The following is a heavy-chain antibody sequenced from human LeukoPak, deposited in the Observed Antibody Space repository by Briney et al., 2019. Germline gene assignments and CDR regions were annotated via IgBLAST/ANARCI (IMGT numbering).Heavy chain of an antibody. CDR3: ARAPSEIGGYYPEYFRH. CDR1: GFTFSSYW. CDR2: IKSDGST. Sequence: GGSLRLSCAASGFTFSSYWMHWVRQAPGKGLVWVSRIKSDGSTSYADSVKGRFTITRNNAKNTVSLQMNSLRAEDTGVYYCARAPSEIGGYYPEYFRHWGQGTLVTVSS. J-gene: IGHJ1*01. V-gene: IGHV3-74*01. D-gene: IGHD3-22*01.